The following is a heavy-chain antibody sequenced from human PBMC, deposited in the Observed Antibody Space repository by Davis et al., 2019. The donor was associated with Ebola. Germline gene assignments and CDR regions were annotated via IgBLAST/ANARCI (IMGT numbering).Heavy chain of an antibody. J-gene: IGHJ3*02. CDR1: GGSFSDYY. CDR2: VNHRGRT. D-gene: IGHD4-17*01. CDR3: ARIRRNYGDYLNDAFDI. V-gene: IGHV4-34*01. Sequence: PSETLSLTCAAYGGSFSDYYWSFIRQSPGKGLEWIGEVNHRGRTYSNPSLRSRVTISVDNYRNQFSLKLSSVTAADTAVYYCARIRRNYGDYLNDAFDIWGQGTMVTVSS.